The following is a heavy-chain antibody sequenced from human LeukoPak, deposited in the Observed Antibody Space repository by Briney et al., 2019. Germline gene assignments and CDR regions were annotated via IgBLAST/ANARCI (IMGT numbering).Heavy chain of an antibody. CDR2: IKQDGSEK. CDR3: ARAYDFWSGYYDY. V-gene: IGHV3-7*04. Sequence: GGSLRLSCAASGFTFSSYWMSWVRQAPGKGLEWVANIKQDGSEKYYVDSVKGRFTISRDNAKNSLYLQMNSLRAEDTAVYCCARAYDFWSGYYDYWGQGTLVTVSS. J-gene: IGHJ4*02. D-gene: IGHD3-3*01. CDR1: GFTFSSYW.